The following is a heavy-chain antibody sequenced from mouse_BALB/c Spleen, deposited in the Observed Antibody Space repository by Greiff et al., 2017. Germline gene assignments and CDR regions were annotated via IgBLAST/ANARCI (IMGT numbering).Heavy chain of an antibody. D-gene: IGHD2-10*02. CDR3: ALVYGPAYAMDY. J-gene: IGHJ4*01. V-gene: IGHV1-54*01. Sequence: VQLKQSGAELVRPGTSVKVSCKASGYAFTNYLIEWVKQRPGQGLEWIGVINPGSGGTNYNEKFKGKATLTADKSSSTAYMQLSSLTSDDSAVFFCALVYGPAYAMDYWGQGTSVTVSS. CDR2: INPGSGGT. CDR1: GYAFTNYL.